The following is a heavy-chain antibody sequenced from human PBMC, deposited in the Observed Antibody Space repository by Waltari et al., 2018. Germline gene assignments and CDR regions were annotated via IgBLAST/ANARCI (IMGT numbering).Heavy chain of an antibody. D-gene: IGHD3-16*01. Sequence: QVQLVQSGAEVKKPGASVKVSCKASGYTFTGYYMHWVRQAPGQGLEWMGRINPNSGGTNYAQKFQGRVTMTRDTSISTAYMELSRLRSDDTAVYYCARPYDYIWGSHEIVDYWGQGTLVTVSS. CDR3: ARPYDYIWGSHEIVDY. CDR1: GYTFTGYY. J-gene: IGHJ4*02. V-gene: IGHV1-2*06. CDR2: INPNSGGT.